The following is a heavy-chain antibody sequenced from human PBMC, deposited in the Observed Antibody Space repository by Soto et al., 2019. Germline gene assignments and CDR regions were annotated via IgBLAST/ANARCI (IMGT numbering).Heavy chain of an antibody. CDR2: ISGSGDKT. D-gene: IGHD2-2*01. V-gene: IGHV3-23*01. J-gene: IGHJ6*02. Sequence: EVQLLESGGGLVQPGGSLRLSCAASGFTFSSYAINWVRQAPGKGLEWVSTISGSGDKTYYADSVKGRFTISRDNSKNTLSLQMNSLRAEDTAVYYCAKSGHASWAKMDVWGQGTTVTVSS. CDR1: GFTFSSYA. CDR3: AKSGHASWAKMDV.